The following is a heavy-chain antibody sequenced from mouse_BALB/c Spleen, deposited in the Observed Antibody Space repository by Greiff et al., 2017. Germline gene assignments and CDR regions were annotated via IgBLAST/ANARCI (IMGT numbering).Heavy chain of an antibody. CDR2: ISSGGSYT. Sequence: EVKLMESGGGLVKPGGSLKLSCAASGFTFSSYAMSWVRQTPEKRLEWVASISSGGSYTYYPDSVKGRFTISRDNAKNTLYLQMSSLKSEDTAMYYCTRANPNFDYGGQGTTLTVSS. CDR1: GFTFSSYA. V-gene: IGHV5-6-4*01. CDR3: TRANPNFDY. J-gene: IGHJ2*01.